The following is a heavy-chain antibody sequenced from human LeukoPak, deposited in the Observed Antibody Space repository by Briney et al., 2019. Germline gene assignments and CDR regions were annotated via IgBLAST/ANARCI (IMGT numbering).Heavy chain of an antibody. D-gene: IGHD1-26*01. CDR1: GGSVRSYW. Sequence: PSETLSLTCDVSGGSVRSYWWGWVRQPAGKGLEWLGRIYSTGSTTFNPSLKSRLTLSIDTSTNQFSLKLTSVTAADTAVYFCARQGYTVSYYFLDYWSQGTLVTVSP. CDR2: IYSTGST. J-gene: IGHJ4*02. CDR3: ARQGYTVSYYFLDY. V-gene: IGHV4-4*07.